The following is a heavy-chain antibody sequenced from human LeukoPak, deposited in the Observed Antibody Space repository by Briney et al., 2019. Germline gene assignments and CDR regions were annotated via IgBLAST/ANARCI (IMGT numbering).Heavy chain of an antibody. Sequence: GASVKVSCKASGYTFTAYFLHWVRQAPGQGLEWMGRINPNSGGTNYAQKFQGRVTMTRDTSVRTAYMELSGLRPDDTAVYYCAKGGLVRGVSVAWFDPWGRGTLVTVSS. CDR3: AKGGLVRGVSVAWFDP. CDR2: INPNSGGT. CDR1: GYTFTAYF. D-gene: IGHD3-10*01. V-gene: IGHV1-2*06. J-gene: IGHJ5*02.